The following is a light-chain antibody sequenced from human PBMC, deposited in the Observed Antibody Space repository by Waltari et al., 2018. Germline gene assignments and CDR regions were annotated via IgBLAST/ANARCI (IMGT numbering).Light chain of an antibody. Sequence: SSELTQDPAVSVALGQTVRITCQGASLRTYYVSWFHQKPGQAPALVIYVKNNRPSGIPDRFSASSSGSTASLTIIGAQAEDEADYYCHSRDSSGNVLIGGGTKLTVV. CDR3: HSRDSSGNVL. V-gene: IGLV3-19*01. CDR1: SLRTYY. J-gene: IGLJ2*01. CDR2: VKN.